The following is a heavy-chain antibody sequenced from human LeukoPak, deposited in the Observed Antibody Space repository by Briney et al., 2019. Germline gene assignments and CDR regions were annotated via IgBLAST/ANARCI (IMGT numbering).Heavy chain of an antibody. V-gene: IGHV5-51*01. J-gene: IGHJ3*02. CDR3: ARHHGSSPKAFDI. CDR1: GYSFTSYW. D-gene: IGHD2-2*03. CDR2: IYPGDSDT. Sequence: GESLKISCKGSGYSFTSYWNGWVRQMPGKGLEWMGIIYPGDSDTRHSPSFQGQVTISADKSITTAYLQWSSLKASDTAMYYCARHHGSSPKAFDIWGQGTMVTVSS.